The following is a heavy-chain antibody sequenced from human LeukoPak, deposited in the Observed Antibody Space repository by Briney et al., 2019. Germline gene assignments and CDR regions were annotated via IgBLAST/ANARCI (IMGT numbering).Heavy chain of an antibody. J-gene: IGHJ4*02. CDR1: GFTLSDYA. V-gene: IGHV3-48*03. CDR2: ISSSGSSV. D-gene: IGHD3-16*02. Sequence: GGSLRLSCAVSGFTLSDYAMNWVRQAPGKGLEWVSYISSSGSSVYYAASVKGRFTISRDNAKNSLYLQINSLRVEDTAVYYCARGRIPPHFDYVWGSFRYSYFESWGQGTLVSVSS. CDR3: ARGRIPPHFDYVWGSFRYSYFES.